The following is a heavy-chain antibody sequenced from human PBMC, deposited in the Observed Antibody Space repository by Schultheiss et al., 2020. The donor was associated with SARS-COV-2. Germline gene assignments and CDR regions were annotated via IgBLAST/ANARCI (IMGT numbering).Heavy chain of an antibody. Sequence: SETLSLTCTVSGASIRSYYWSWIRQPAGKGLEWIGRIYTSGSTNYNPSLKSRVTISVDTSKNQFSLKLSSVTAADTAVYYCASEAAVAGLGYWGQGTLVTVSS. CDR1: GASIRSYY. CDR3: ASEAAVAGLGY. J-gene: IGHJ4*02. CDR2: IYTSGST. D-gene: IGHD6-19*01. V-gene: IGHV4-4*07.